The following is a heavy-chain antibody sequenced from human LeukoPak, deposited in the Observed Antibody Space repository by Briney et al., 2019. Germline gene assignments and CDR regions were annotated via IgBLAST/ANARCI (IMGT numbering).Heavy chain of an antibody. D-gene: IGHD5-18*01. Sequence: SETLSLTCTVSGDSISISISYWGWRRPPRGQGLGLIGSIYYSGSTHYNPSLKSRVIISVDTSKNQFSLRLSSVTAADTAVYYCARNHTHEGYGYYFDYWGQGTLITVSS. CDR2: IYYSGST. CDR1: GDSISISISY. CDR3: ARNHTHEGYGYYFDY. V-gene: IGHV4-39*01. J-gene: IGHJ4*02.